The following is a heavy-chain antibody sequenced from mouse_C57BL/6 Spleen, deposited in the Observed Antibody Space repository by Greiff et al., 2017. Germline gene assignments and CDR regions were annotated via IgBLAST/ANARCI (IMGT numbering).Heavy chain of an antibody. CDR2: ISSGSSTI. J-gene: IGHJ4*01. CDR1: GFTFSDYG. CDR3: ARTTVVGRYYAMDY. V-gene: IGHV5-17*01. D-gene: IGHD1-1*01. Sequence: DVMLVESGGGLVKPGGSLKLSCAASGFTFSDYGMHWVRQAPEKGLEWVAYISSGSSTIYYADTVKGRFTISRDNAKNTLFLQMTSLRSEDTAMYDCARTTVVGRYYAMDYWGQGTSVTVSS.